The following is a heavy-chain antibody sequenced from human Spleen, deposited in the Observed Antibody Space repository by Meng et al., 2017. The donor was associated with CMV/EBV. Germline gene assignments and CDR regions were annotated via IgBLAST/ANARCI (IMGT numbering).Heavy chain of an antibody. CDR1: GFTFSSYS. D-gene: IGHD3-10*01. CDR2: ISSSGSSI. V-gene: IGHV3-48*04. CDR3: AREDVGFYFDY. Sequence: GESLKISCAASGFTFSSYSMNWVRQAPGKGLEWVSYISSSGSSIYYADSVKGRFTISRDNAKTSLYLQMNSLRAEDTAVYFCAREDVGFYFDYWGRGTLVTVSS. J-gene: IGHJ4*02.